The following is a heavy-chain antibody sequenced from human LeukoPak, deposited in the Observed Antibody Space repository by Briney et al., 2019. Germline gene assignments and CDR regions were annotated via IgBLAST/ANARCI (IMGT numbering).Heavy chain of an antibody. Sequence: GASVKVSCKASGYTFTSYGISWVRQAPGQGLEWMGWISAYNGNTNYAQKLQGRVTMTTDTYTSTAYMELRSLRSDDTAVYYCARNVVGDCSSTSCYTDYWGQGTLVTVSS. CDR1: GYTFTSYG. D-gene: IGHD2-2*02. CDR3: ARNVVGDCSSTSCYTDY. J-gene: IGHJ4*02. CDR2: ISAYNGNT. V-gene: IGHV1-18*01.